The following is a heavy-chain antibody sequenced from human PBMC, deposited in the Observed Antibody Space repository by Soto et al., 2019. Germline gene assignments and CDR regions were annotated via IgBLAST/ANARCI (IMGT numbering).Heavy chain of an antibody. Sequence: VQLVQSGAEVKKPGSSVKVSCKASGGTFSSYAISWVRQAPGQGLEWMGGIIPIFGTANYAQKFQGRVTITADKSTSTAYMELSSLRSEDTAVYYCATAHYYYDSSGYSYFDYWGQGTLVTVSS. CDR1: GGTFSSYA. V-gene: IGHV1-69*06. J-gene: IGHJ4*02. CDR3: ATAHYYYDSSGYSYFDY. D-gene: IGHD3-22*01. CDR2: IIPIFGTA.